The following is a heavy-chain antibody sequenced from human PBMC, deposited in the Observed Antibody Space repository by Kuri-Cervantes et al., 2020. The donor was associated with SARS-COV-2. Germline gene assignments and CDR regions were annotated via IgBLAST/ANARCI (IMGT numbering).Heavy chain of an antibody. D-gene: IGHD6-6*01. CDR1: GGSISSSSYY. J-gene: IGHJ6*03. Sequence: SETLSLTCTVSGGSISSSSYYWGWIRQPPGKGLEWIGSIYCSGSTYYNPSLKSRVTISVDTSKNQFSLKLSSVTAADTAVYYCARTLARYYMDVWGKGTTVTVSS. CDR3: ARTLARYYMDV. V-gene: IGHV4-39*07. CDR2: IYCSGST.